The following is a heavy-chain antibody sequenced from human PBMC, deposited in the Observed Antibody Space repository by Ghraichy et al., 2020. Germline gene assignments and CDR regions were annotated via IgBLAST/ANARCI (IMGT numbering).Heavy chain of an antibody. D-gene: IGHD4-11*01. V-gene: IGHV3-33*01. CDR2: IWYDGSNK. Sequence: GGSLRLSCAASGFTFSSYGMHWVRQAPGKGLEWVAVIWYDGSNKYYADSVKGRFTISRDNSKNTLYLQMNSLRAEDTAVYYCARALTTVTTEVRTRFDYWGQGTLVTVSA. CDR3: ARALTTVTTEVRTRFDY. CDR1: GFTFSSYG. J-gene: IGHJ4*02.